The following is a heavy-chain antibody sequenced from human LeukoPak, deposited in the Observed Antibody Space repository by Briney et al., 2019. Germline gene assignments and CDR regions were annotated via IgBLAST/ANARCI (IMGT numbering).Heavy chain of an antibody. V-gene: IGHV4-59*01. Sequence: PSETLSLTRTVSGGSISSYYWSWIRQPPGKGLEWIGYIYYSGSTNYNPSLKSRVTISVDTSKNQFSLKLSSVTAADTAVYYCARIAAAGTDDYWGQGTLVTVSS. D-gene: IGHD6-13*01. CDR3: ARIAAAGTDDY. CDR2: IYYSGST. J-gene: IGHJ4*02. CDR1: GGSISSYY.